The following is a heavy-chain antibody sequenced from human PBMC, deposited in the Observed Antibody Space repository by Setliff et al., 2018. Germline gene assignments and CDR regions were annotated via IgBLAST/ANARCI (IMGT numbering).Heavy chain of an antibody. CDR1: GGSISSGSNY. D-gene: IGHD3-10*01. CDR3: ARLWSFYMDV. J-gene: IGHJ6*03. Sequence: SETLSLTCTVSGGSISSGSNYWSWIRQPAGRGLEWIGHIDPSGNTNYHPSRKSRVTISGDTSKNQFSLKLSSVTAADTAVYYCARLWSFYMDVWGKGTTVTVSS. CDR2: IDPSGNT. V-gene: IGHV4-61*09.